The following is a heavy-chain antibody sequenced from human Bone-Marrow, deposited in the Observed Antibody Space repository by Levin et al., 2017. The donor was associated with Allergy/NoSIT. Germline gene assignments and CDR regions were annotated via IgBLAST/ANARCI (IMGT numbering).Heavy chain of an antibody. D-gene: IGHD3-10*01. CDR2: IKQDGSEK. CDR1: GFTFSSYW. Sequence: QSGGSLRLSCAASGFTFSSYWMSWVRQAPGKGLEWVANIKQDGSEKYYVDSVKGRFTISRDNAKNSLYLQMNSLRAEDTAVYYCAIDMVRGVIISGFDYWGQGTLVTVSS. CDR3: AIDMVRGVIISGFDY. J-gene: IGHJ4*02. V-gene: IGHV3-7*01.